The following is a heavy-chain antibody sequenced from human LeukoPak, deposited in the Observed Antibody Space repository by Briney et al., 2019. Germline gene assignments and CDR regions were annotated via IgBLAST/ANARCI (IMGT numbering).Heavy chain of an antibody. J-gene: IGHJ4*02. D-gene: IGHD2-2*01. CDR3: ANNIVVVPAAIPIDY. Sequence: GGSLRLSRAASGFTLSSYAMSWVRQAPGKGLEWVSGIVGSGDTTYYADSVKGRFTISRDNSKNTLYLQMNSLRAEDTAVYYCANNIVVVPAAIPIDYWGQGTLVTVSS. CDR1: GFTLSSYA. CDR2: IVGSGDTT. V-gene: IGHV3-23*01.